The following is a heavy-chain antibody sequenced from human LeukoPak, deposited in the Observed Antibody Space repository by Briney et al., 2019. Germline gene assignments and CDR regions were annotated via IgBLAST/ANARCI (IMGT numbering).Heavy chain of an antibody. CDR2: FDPEDGET. V-gene: IGHV1-24*01. Sequence: GASVKVSCKVSGYTLTELSMHWVRQAPGKGLEWMGGFDPEDGETIYAQKFQGRVTMTEDTSTDTAYMELRSLRSDDTAVYYCARVAPAAMRQDFDYWGQGTLVTVSS. CDR3: ARVAPAAMRQDFDY. CDR1: GYTLTELS. D-gene: IGHD2-2*01. J-gene: IGHJ4*02.